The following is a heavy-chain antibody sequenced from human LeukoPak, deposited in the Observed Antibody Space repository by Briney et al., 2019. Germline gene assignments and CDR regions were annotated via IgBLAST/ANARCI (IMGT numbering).Heavy chain of an antibody. J-gene: IGHJ4*02. Sequence: SETLSLTCAVYGGPFSGYYWSWIRQPPGKGLEWIGEINHSGSTNYNPSLKSRVTISVDTSKNQFSLKLSSVTAADTAVYYCARHGGPAVLLWFGELLYWGQGTLVTVSS. CDR3: ARHGGPAVLLWFGELLY. CDR2: INHSGST. V-gene: IGHV4-34*01. CDR1: GGPFSGYY. D-gene: IGHD3-10*01.